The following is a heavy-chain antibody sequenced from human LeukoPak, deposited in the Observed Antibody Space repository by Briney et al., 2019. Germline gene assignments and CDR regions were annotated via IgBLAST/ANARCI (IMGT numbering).Heavy chain of an antibody. J-gene: IGHJ4*02. V-gene: IGHV4-39*01. D-gene: IGHD3-16*01. Sequence: KTSETLSLTCTVSGGSISSNSYFWGWIRQPPGKGLEWIANIYYTGNTYYNPSLKSRVTISVDTSKNQFSLTLSSVTAADTAVYYWGRGAHRGGGFDSWGQGTLVTVSS. CDR1: GGSISSNSYF. CDR3: GRGAHRGGGFDS. CDR2: IYYTGNT.